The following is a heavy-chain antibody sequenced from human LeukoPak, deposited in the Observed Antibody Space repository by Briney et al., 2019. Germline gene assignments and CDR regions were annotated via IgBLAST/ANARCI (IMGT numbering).Heavy chain of an antibody. CDR3: ARDPRTARPRGSWTGPLYYYYYMDV. J-gene: IGHJ6*03. Sequence: GGSLRLSCAASGFTFSSYWMSWVRQAPGKGLEWVANIKQDGSEKYYVDSVKGRFTISRDNAKNSLYLQMNSLRAEDTAVYYCARDPRTARPRGSWTGPLYYYYYMDVWGKGTTVTVSS. CDR2: IKQDGSEK. CDR1: GFTFSSYW. D-gene: IGHD6-6*01. V-gene: IGHV3-7*01.